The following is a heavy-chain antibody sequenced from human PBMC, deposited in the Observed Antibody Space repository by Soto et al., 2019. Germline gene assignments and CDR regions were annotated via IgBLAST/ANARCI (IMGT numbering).Heavy chain of an antibody. J-gene: IGHJ4*02. D-gene: IGHD6-6*01. CDR2: INAGNGNT. CDR3: ARDLDRTSSSAFDY. Sequence: ASVKVSCKASGYTFTSYAMHWVRQAPGQRHEWMGWINAGNGNTKYSQKFQGRVTITRDTSASTAYMELSSLRSEDTAVYYCARDLDRTSSSAFDYWGQGTLVTVSS. CDR1: GYTFTSYA. V-gene: IGHV1-3*01.